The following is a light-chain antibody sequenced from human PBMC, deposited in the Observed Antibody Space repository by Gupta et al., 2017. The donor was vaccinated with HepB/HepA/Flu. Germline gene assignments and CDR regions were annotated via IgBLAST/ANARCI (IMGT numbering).Light chain of an antibody. V-gene: IGKV1-9*01. Sequence: DIQLTQSPSFLSASVGDRVTITCRVSQGISSYLGWYQQKPGEAPNFLIYDASTLQSRVPSRFSGSGSGTEFTLTISSLQPEDFATYYCQQLKSYPLTFGGGTKVEIK. CDR3: QQLKSYPLT. CDR1: QGISSY. J-gene: IGKJ4*01. CDR2: DAS.